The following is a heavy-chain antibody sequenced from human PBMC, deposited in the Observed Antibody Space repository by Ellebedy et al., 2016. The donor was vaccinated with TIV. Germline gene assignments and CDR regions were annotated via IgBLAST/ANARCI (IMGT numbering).Heavy chain of an antibody. CDR2: ITSTISYI. Sequence: PGGSLRLSCAASGFPFGSYVMNWVRQAPGKGLEWVSSITSTISYIYYVDSVKGRFTTSRDNAKNSLYLQMNSLRAEDTAVYYCARPRGYSGYDPNDSWGQGTLVTVSS. CDR3: ARPRGYSGYDPNDS. CDR1: GFPFGSYV. V-gene: IGHV3-21*01. D-gene: IGHD5-12*01. J-gene: IGHJ4*02.